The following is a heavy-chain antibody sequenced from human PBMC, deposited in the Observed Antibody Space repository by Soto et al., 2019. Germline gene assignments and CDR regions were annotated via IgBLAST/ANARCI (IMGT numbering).Heavy chain of an antibody. Sequence: PSETLSLTCTVSGGSISSGVYYWSWIRHHPGKGLEWIGYIYYSGSTYYNPSLKSRVTISVDTSKNQFSLKLSSVTAADTAVYYCARARWELRDAFDIWGQGTMVTVSS. CDR2: IYYSGST. CDR1: GGSISSGVYY. CDR3: ARARWELRDAFDI. V-gene: IGHV4-31*03. D-gene: IGHD1-26*01. J-gene: IGHJ3*02.